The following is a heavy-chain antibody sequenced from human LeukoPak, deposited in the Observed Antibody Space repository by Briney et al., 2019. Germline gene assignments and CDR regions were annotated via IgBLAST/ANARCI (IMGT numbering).Heavy chain of an antibody. CDR2: IYYSGST. J-gene: IGHJ4*02. V-gene: IGHV4-59*01. Sequence: SETLSLTCTVSGGSISSYYWSWIRQPPGKGLEWIGYIYYSGSTNYNPSLKSRVTISVDTSKNQFSLKLSSVTAADTAVYYCARLSSSWYYVDYWGQGTLVTVSS. CDR1: GGSISSYY. CDR3: ARLSSSWYYVDY. D-gene: IGHD6-13*01.